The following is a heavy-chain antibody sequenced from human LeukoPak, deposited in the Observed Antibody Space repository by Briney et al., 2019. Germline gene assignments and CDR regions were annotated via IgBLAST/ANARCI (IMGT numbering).Heavy chain of an antibody. CDR1: GGFISSYY. Sequence: PSETLSLTCTVFGGFISSYYWSWIRQPPGKGLEWIGYIYYTGSTNHNPSLKSRVTISLDTFKNQFSLNLTSVTAADTAIYYCARHGGKVRGFSDSFDIWGQGTTVTVSS. CDR3: ARHGGKVRGFSDSFDI. D-gene: IGHD3-10*01. J-gene: IGHJ3*02. V-gene: IGHV4-59*08. CDR2: IYYTGST.